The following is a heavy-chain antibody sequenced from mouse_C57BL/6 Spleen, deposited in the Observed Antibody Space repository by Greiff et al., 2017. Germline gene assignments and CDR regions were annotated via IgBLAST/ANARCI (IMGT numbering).Heavy chain of an antibody. CDR2: IDPSDSYT. J-gene: IGHJ4*01. D-gene: IGHD2-1*01. CDR1: GYTFTSYW. CDR3: ARSESPYGNSVSYAMDY. V-gene: IGHV1-69*01. Sequence: QVQLKQPGAELVMPGASVKLSCKASGYTFTSYWMHWVKQRPGQGLEWIGEIDPSDSYTNYNQKFKGKSTLTVDKASSTAYMQLSSLTSEDSAVYDCARSESPYGNSVSYAMDYWGQGTSVTVSS.